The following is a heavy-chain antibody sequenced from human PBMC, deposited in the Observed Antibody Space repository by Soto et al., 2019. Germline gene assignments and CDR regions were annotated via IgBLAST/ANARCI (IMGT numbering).Heavy chain of an antibody. J-gene: IGHJ4*02. CDR3: AFGVGYCSGGSCYSAPPAFDY. V-gene: IGHV4-34*01. D-gene: IGHD2-15*01. CDR1: GGSFSGYY. Sequence: QVQLQQWGAGLLKPSETLSLTCAVYGGSFSGYYWSWIRQPPGKGLEWNGEINHSGSTNYNPSLKSRVTISVDTSKNPFSLKLSSVTAADTAVYYCAFGVGYCSGGSCYSAPPAFDYWGQGTLVTVSS. CDR2: INHSGST.